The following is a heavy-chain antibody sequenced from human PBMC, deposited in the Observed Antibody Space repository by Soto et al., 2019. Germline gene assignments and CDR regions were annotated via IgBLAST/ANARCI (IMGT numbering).Heavy chain of an antibody. CDR2: INHSGST. V-gene: IGHV4-34*01. CDR1: GGSFSGYY. J-gene: IGHJ6*02. CDR3: ARGRGRDGYNFSYYYYCMDV. Sequence: SETLSLTCAVYGGSFSGYYWSWIRQPPGKGLEWMVEINHSGSTNYNPSLKSRVTISVDTSKNQFSLKLSSVTAADTAVYYCARGRGRDGYNFSYYYYCMDVWGQGTTVT. D-gene: IGHD5-12*01.